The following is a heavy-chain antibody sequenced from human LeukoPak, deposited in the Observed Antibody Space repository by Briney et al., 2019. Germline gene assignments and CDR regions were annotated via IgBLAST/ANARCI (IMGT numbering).Heavy chain of an antibody. CDR3: ARGGDYYDY. J-gene: IGHJ4*02. D-gene: IGHD3-16*01. V-gene: IGHV5-51*01. Sequence: GESLKISCKGSGYNFPRYLIGWVRQMPVKGLEWMGIFNPGNSNSRYNPSFQGQVIISADTSISTAYLQWSGLKASDTAIYYCARGGDYYDYWGQGTLVTVSS. CDR2: FNPGNSNS. CDR1: GYNFPRYL.